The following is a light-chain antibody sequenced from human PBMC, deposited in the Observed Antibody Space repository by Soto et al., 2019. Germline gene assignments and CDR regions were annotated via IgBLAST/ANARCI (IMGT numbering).Light chain of an antibody. Sequence: EIVMPQSPATLSVSPGAREALSGRASQSVNSNIVWYQQKPGQAPRLLIYDASSRATGIPDRFSGGGSGTDFTLTISRLEPEDFAVYYCQQFSSYPLTFGRGTKVDIK. CDR3: QQFSSYPLT. V-gene: IGKV3-20*01. CDR1: QSVNSN. J-gene: IGKJ4*01. CDR2: DAS.